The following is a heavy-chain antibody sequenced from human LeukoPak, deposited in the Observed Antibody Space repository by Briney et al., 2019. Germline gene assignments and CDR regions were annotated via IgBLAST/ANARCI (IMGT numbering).Heavy chain of an antibody. Sequence: ASVKVSCKASGYTFTSYYMHWVRQAPGQGLEWMGIINPSGGSTSYAQKFQGRVTMTRDTSISTAYMELSRLRSDDTAVYYCAREAYDFWSGYYNWFDPWGQGTLVTVSS. J-gene: IGHJ5*02. V-gene: IGHV1-46*01. CDR2: INPSGGST. D-gene: IGHD3-3*01. CDR3: AREAYDFWSGYYNWFDP. CDR1: GYTFTSYY.